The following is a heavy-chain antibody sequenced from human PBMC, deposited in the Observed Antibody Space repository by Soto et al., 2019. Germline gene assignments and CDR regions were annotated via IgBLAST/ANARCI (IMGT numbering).Heavy chain of an antibody. D-gene: IGHD2-2*01. V-gene: IGHV3-30*18. Sequence: VQLVESGGGLVQPGGSLRLSCAASGFTFSSYGMHWVRQAPGKGLEWVAIISYDGNKKYYADSVKGRFTISRDNSKNTLYLQMNSLRAEDTAIYFCAKDTGDCSRTNCNPGNNWFDPWGQGTLVTVSS. CDR3: AKDTGDCSRTNCNPGNNWFDP. CDR2: ISYDGNKK. J-gene: IGHJ5*02. CDR1: GFTFSSYG.